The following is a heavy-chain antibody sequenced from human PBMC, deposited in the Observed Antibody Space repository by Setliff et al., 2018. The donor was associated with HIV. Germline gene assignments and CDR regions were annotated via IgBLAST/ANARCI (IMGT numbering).Heavy chain of an antibody. Sequence: ASVKVSCKASGGTLSSCGISWVRQAPGQGLEWMGRIIPLFGTVDYAQKFQGRVTITADTTTSRAYMELSRLRSEDTAIYYCARYRDVVFGVVTKNWFDPWGQGTLVTVSS. V-gene: IGHV1-69*06. CDR3: ARYRDVVFGVVTKNWFDP. CDR1: GGTLSSCG. J-gene: IGHJ5*02. D-gene: IGHD3-3*01. CDR2: IIPLFGTV.